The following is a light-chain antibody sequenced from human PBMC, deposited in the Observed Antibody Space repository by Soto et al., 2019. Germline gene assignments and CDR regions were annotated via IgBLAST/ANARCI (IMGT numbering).Light chain of an antibody. CDR3: AAWDDSLNGPV. J-gene: IGLJ1*01. Sequence: QAVVTQPPSASGTPGQRVTISCSGSTSNIGSNTVNWYQHFPGTAPKPLIYSNNQRPSGVPDRFSGSKSGTSASLAISGLQSEDEADYYCAAWDDSLNGPVFGTGTKLTVL. CDR2: SNN. CDR1: TSNIGSNT. V-gene: IGLV1-44*01.